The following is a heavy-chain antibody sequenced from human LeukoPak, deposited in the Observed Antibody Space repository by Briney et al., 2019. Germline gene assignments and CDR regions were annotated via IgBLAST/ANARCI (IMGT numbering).Heavy chain of an antibody. Sequence: SETLSLTCTVSGYSISSGYYWAWIRQPPGKGLEWIGYIYHSGSTNYNPSLKSRVTISVDTSKYQFSLKVSSVTAADTAVYYCARRPNPVYSSTWYGSKSFMNWFDPWGQGTLVIVSS. CDR1: GYSISSGYY. D-gene: IGHD6-13*01. V-gene: IGHV4-38-2*02. J-gene: IGHJ5*02. CDR3: ARRPNPVYSSTWYGSKSFMNWFDP. CDR2: IYHSGST.